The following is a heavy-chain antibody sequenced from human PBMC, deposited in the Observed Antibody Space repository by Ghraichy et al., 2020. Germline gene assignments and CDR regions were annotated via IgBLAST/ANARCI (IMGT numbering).Heavy chain of an antibody. V-gene: IGHV4-39*01. CDR2: IYYSGST. CDR1: GGSISSSSYY. CDR3: ARSEPYYDFWSGYYTMYYYYGMDV. J-gene: IGHJ6*02. Sequence: SETLSLTCTVSGGSISSSSYYWGWIRQPPGKGLEWIGSIYYSGSTYYNPSLKSRVTISVDTSKNQFSLKLSSVTAADTAVYYCARSEPYYDFWSGYYTMYYYYGMDVWGQGTTVTVSS. D-gene: IGHD3-3*01.